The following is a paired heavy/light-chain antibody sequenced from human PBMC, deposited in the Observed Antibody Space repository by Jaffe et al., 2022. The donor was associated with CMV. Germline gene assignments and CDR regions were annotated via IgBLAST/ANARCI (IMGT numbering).Light chain of an antibody. CDR3: QQYKNSPYT. V-gene: IGKV1-5*03. Sequence: IQMTQSPSTLSASVGDRITITCRASQTISGWLAWYQQKAGKAPKLLIYEASSLESGVPSRFSGRGSGTEFTLAISSLQPDDFATYYCQQYKNSPYTFGQGTKLETK. J-gene: IGKJ2*01. CDR1: QTISGW. CDR2: EAS.
Heavy chain of an antibody. CDR2: INQDGTER. J-gene: IGHJ4*02. D-gene: IGHD5-18*01. V-gene: IGHV3-7*03. CDR3: ARDPSRGYSYGYEDY. CDR1: GFTFGDYW. Sequence: EVQLVESGGTLVQPGGSLTLSCAASGFTFGDYWMNWVRQAPGEGPEWVANINQDGTERHYVDSAKGRFTISRDNAENSLYLQMNRLKAEDTALYYCARDPSRGYSYGYEDYWGQGTLVTVSS.